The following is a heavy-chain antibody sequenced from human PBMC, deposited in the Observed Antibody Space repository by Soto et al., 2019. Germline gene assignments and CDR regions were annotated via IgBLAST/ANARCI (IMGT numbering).Heavy chain of an antibody. CDR1: CGSFGGYF. CDR2: IYYSGST. V-gene: IGHV4-59*01. CDR3: ASLPLFGVVTTDY. J-gene: IGHJ4*02. D-gene: IGHD3-3*01. Sequence: FETLPLTWSVFCGSFGGYFGSWIRHPPGKGLEWIGYIYYSGSTNYNPSLKSRVTISVDTSKNQFSLKLSSVTAADTAVYYCASLPLFGVVTTDYWGQGTLVTVSS.